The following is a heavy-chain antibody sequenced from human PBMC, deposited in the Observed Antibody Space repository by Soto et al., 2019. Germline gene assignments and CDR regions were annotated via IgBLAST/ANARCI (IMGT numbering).Heavy chain of an antibody. D-gene: IGHD3-16*01. V-gene: IGHV3-30-3*01. CDR3: ARDGGAY. CDR1: GFTFSSYA. CDR2: MSYDGSNK. J-gene: IGHJ4*02. Sequence: QVQLVESGGGVVQPGRSLRLSCAASGFTFSSYAMHWVRRAPGKGLEWMAVMSYDGSNKYYADSVKGRFTISRDNSENTLYLQMNSVRPEDTALYYCARDGGAYWGQGTLVIVSS.